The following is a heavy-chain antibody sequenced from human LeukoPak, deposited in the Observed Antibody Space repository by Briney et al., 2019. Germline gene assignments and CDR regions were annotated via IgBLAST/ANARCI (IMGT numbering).Heavy chain of an antibody. CDR3: ARHVEIAVAGPIEY. Sequence: SETLSLTCTVSGASISNSRDYWGWIRQPPGKGLEWIGSIFFSGSTYYNPSLKSRAAISVDSSKNQFSLKLSSVTAADTAFYYCARHVEIAVAGPIEYWGQETLVPVSS. CDR2: IFFSGST. CDR1: GASISNSRDY. V-gene: IGHV4-39*01. J-gene: IGHJ4*02. D-gene: IGHD6-19*01.